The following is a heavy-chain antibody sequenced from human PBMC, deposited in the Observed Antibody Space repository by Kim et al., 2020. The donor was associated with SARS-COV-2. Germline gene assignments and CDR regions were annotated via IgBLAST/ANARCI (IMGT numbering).Heavy chain of an antibody. CDR2: IKQDGNGG. CDR3: ARDHGDYGYYFDY. CDR1: EFTFGSYG. D-gene: IGHD4-17*01. V-gene: IGHV3-7*03. J-gene: IGHJ4*02. Sequence: GGSLRLSCAASEFTFGSYGMSWVRQAPGKGLEWVANIKQDGNGGYYVDAVKGRVTISRDSAKNSRYVQMNSLRAEDTAVYYCARDHGDYGYYFDYWGQGTLVTVSS.